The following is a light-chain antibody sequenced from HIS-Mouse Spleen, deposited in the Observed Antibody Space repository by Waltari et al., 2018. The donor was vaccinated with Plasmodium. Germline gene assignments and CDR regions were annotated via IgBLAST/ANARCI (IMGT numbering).Light chain of an antibody. CDR2: GAT. CDR3: QQYGSSPLT. V-gene: IGKV3-20*01. Sequence: DIVLTQSPGTLSLSPGERATLSCRASQSVSSSYLAWNQQKPGQAPRLLIYGATSRATGIPDRVSGSGSGTDFTITISRLEPEEFAVYYCQQYGSSPLTFGGGTKVEIK. J-gene: IGKJ4*01. CDR1: QSVSSSY.